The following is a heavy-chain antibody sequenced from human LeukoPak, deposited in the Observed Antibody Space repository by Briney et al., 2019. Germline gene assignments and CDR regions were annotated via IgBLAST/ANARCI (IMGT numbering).Heavy chain of an antibody. CDR1: GFTFSSYS. V-gene: IGHV3-48*01. D-gene: IGHD3-22*01. CDR2: ISSSSSAI. Sequence: PGGSLRLSCAASGFTFSSYSMNWVCQAPGKGLEWVSYISSSSSAIYYTDSVKGRFTISRDNAKNSLYLQMNSLRAEDTAVYYCARVVTNTTTYYYYYLDVWGKGTTVTVSS. J-gene: IGHJ6*03. CDR3: ARVVTNTTTYYYYYLDV.